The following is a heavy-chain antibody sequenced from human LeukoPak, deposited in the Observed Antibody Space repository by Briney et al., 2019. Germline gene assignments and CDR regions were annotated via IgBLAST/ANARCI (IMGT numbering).Heavy chain of an antibody. V-gene: IGHV3-30*18. J-gene: IGHJ3*02. CDR1: GFTFSSYG. Sequence: GGSLRPSCAASGFTFSSYGMHWVRQAPGKGLEWVAVISYDGSNKYYADSVKGRFTISRDNSKNTLYLQMNSLRAEDTAVYYCAKDFGLEMATDYYDAFDIWGQGTMVTVSS. CDR2: ISYDGSNK. CDR3: AKDFGLEMATDYYDAFDI. D-gene: IGHD5-24*01.